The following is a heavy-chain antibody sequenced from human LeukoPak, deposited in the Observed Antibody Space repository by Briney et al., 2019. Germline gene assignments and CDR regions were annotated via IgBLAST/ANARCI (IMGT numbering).Heavy chain of an antibody. CDR3: ARDISGYYYFDY. J-gene: IGHJ4*02. CDR2: IWYDGSNK. Sequence: GGSLRLSCAASGFTFSNYGMHWVRQAPGKGLEWVAVIWYDGSNKYYADSVKGRFIISRDNSKNTLYLHMNSLRAEDTAVYYCARDISGYYYFDYWGQGTLVTVSS. D-gene: IGHD3-22*01. CDR1: GFTFSNYG. V-gene: IGHV3-33*01.